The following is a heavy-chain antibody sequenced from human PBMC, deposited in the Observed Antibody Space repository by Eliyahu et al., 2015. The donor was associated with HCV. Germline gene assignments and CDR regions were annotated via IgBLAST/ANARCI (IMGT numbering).Heavy chain of an antibody. CDR1: GFTFSSYS. D-gene: IGHD6-19*01. Sequence: EVQLVESGGGLVKPGGSLXLSCAASGFTFSSYSMNWVRQAPGKGLEWVSSISSSSSYIYYADSVKGRFTISRDNAKNSLYLQMNSLRAEDTAVYYCARDSSGWYPDYWGQGTLVTVSS. CDR3: ARDSSGWYPDY. CDR2: ISSSSSYI. J-gene: IGHJ4*02. V-gene: IGHV3-21*01.